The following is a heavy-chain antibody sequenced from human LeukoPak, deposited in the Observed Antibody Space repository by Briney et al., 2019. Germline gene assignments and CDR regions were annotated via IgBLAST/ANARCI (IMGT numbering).Heavy chain of an antibody. CDR1: GGSITSYY. D-gene: IGHD3-22*01. J-gene: IGHJ5*02. CDR3: ARESVSMKVAGRWFDP. CDR2: IDYSGST. V-gene: IGHV4-59*01. Sequence: PSETLSLTCTVSGGSITSYYWSWIRQPPGKGLEWIGYIDYSGSTNYNPSLKSRVTISVDTSKNQFSLKLSSVTAADTAVYYCARESVSMKVAGRWFDPWGQGTLVTVSS.